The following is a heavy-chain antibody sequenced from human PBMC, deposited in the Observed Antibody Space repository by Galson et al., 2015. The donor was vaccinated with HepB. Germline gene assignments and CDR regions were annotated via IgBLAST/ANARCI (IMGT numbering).Heavy chain of an antibody. D-gene: IGHD6-13*01. J-gene: IGHJ3*02. CDR3: ARDKSPTAAAGTGI. CDR1: GGSISSYY. CDR2: IYYSGST. Sequence: ETLSLTCTVSGGSISSYYWSWIRQPPGKGLEWIGYIYYSGSTNYNPSLKSRVTISVDTSKNQFSLKLSSVTAADTAVYYCARDKSPTAAAGTGIWGQGTMVTVSS. V-gene: IGHV4-59*01.